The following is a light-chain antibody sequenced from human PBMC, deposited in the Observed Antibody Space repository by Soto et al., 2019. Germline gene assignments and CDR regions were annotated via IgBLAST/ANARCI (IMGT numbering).Light chain of an antibody. CDR2: KAS. J-gene: IGKJ2*01. V-gene: IGKV1-5*03. CDR3: EQYNSYSYT. CDR1: QNINSW. Sequence: DIQMTQSPSTLSASVGDRVTITCRASQNINSWLAWYQQKPGKAPKLLIYKASTLESGVPSRFIGSGSGTEFTLSISSLQPDDFATYYCEQYNSYSYTFGQGTKLEIK.